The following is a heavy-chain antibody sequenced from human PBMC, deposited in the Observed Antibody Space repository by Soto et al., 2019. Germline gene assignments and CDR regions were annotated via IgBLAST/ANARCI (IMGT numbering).Heavy chain of an antibody. CDR1: GITFSSHA. CDR2: IRATGVT. V-gene: IGHV3-48*01. J-gene: IGHJ4*02. CDR3: FDGDYN. D-gene: IGHD4-17*01. Sequence: EVQLVESGGELVQPGGSLRLYCAASGITFSSHAMNWVRQAPGKGLEWVASIRATGVTYYADSVKGRFIISRDNAKDSLFLQMDSLRVEDTAVSYCFDGDYNWGQGTLVTVSS.